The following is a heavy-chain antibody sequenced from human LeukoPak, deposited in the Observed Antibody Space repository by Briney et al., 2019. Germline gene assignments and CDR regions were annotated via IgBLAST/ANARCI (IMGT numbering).Heavy chain of an antibody. CDR1: GVIFSSYT. J-gene: IGHJ5*02. D-gene: IGHD3-16*01. CDR2: ITPVSDLA. CDR3: ARDRGLGLAVS. V-gene: IGHV1-69*04. Sequence: SVKVSCKASGVIFSSYTFSWVRQAPGQGLEWMGKITPVSDLAHYAQKFQGRVTFTADTHTGTTYMELRSLRSEDTAVYYCARDRGLGLAVSWGQGTLVSVSS.